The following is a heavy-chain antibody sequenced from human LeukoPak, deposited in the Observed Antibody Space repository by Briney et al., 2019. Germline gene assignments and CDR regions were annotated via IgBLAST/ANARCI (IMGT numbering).Heavy chain of an antibody. CDR1: GGSISSSSYY. CDR3: ARPYSYGSDAFDI. V-gene: IGHV4-39*01. J-gene: IGHJ3*02. CDR2: IYYSGST. D-gene: IGHD5-18*01. Sequence: PSETLSLTCTVSGGSISSSSYYWGWIRQPPGKGLEWIGSIYYSGSTYYNPSLKSRVTISVDTSKNQFSLKLSSVTAADTAVYYCARPYSYGSDAFDIWGQGTMVTVSS.